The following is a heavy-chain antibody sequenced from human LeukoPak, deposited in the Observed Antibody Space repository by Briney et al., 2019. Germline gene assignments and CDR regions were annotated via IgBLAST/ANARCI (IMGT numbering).Heavy chain of an antibody. V-gene: IGHV4-39*07. J-gene: IGHJ4*02. D-gene: IGHD3-10*01. CDR3: ARGGFGELFFELYYFDY. CDR1: GGSISRNSDY. CDR2: IYYGGST. Sequence: SETLSLTCTVSGGSISRNSDYWGWIRQPPGKGLEWIGSIYYGGSTYYNPSLKSRVTISVDTSKNQFSLKLSSVTAADTAVYYCARGGFGELFFELYYFDYWGQGTLVTVSS.